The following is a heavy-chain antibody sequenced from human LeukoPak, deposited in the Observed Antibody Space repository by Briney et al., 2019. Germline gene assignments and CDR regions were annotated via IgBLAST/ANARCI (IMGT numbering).Heavy chain of an antibody. CDR3: AIKTVRGSYGILYY. Sequence: ASVKVSCKASGGTFSSYAISWVRQAPGQGLEWMGRIIPIFGTANYAQKFQGRVTITTDESTSTAYMELSSLRSEDTAVYYCAIKTVRGSYGILYYWGQGTLVTVSS. CDR2: IIPIFGTA. V-gene: IGHV1-69*05. CDR1: GGTFSSYA. J-gene: IGHJ4*02. D-gene: IGHD1-26*01.